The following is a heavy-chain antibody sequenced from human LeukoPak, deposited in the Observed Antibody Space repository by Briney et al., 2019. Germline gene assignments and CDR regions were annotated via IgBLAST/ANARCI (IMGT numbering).Heavy chain of an antibody. J-gene: IGHJ3*02. CDR1: GLTLSRYW. Sequence: GGSLRLSCVASGLTLSRYWMSWVRQAPGKGLEWVANIKQDGSEKYYVDSVKGRFTISRDNAKNSLYLQMNSLRAEDTALYYCARASDYGGNLGSAFDIWGQGTMVTVSS. D-gene: IGHD4-23*01. CDR2: IKQDGSEK. V-gene: IGHV3-7*03. CDR3: ARASDYGGNLGSAFDI.